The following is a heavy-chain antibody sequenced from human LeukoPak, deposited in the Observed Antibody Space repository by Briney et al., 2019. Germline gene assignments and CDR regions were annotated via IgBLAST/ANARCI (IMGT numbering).Heavy chain of an antibody. J-gene: IGHJ3*02. Sequence: SETLSLTCTVSGGSISSGSYYWSWIRQPAGKGLEWIGRIYTSGSTNYNPSLKSRVTISVDTSKNQFSLKLSSVTAADTAVYYCAREEAIFGVRPWGAFDIWGQGTMVTVSS. D-gene: IGHD3-3*01. V-gene: IGHV4-61*02. CDR1: GGSISSGSYY. CDR3: AREEAIFGVRPWGAFDI. CDR2: IYTSGST.